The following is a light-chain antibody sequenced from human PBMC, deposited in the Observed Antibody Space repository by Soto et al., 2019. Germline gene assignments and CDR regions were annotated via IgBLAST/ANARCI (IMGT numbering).Light chain of an antibody. CDR3: LQPDPYPFT. J-gene: IGKJ3*01. CDR2: AAS. Sequence: DIQMTQSPSSLSASVGDRVTITCRASQGINNLLGWYQQGPVKAPKRLIYAASNLEGGVPASFSGTRYGTEFSLTISSLQPEDYTTYYCLQPDPYPFTFGPGTKV. V-gene: IGKV1-17*01. CDR1: QGINNL.